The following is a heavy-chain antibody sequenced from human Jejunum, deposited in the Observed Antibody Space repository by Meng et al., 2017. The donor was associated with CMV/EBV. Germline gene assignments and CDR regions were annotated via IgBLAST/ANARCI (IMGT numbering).Heavy chain of an antibody. CDR2: INQDGSQR. CDR1: VFNFNNYW. J-gene: IGHJ4*02. Sequence: SVFNFNNYWMNWVRQTPGQGLEWVANINQDGSQRYYLDSVKGRFSISRDNAKNSLFLQMNGLRADDTALYYCARDPPGDGGVTSDYWGQGSLVTVSS. CDR3: ARDPPGDGGVTSDY. D-gene: IGHD7-27*01. V-gene: IGHV3-7*01.